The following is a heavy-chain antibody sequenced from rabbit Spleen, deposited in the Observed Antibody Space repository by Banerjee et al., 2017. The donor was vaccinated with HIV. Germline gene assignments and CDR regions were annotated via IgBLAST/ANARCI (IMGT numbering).Heavy chain of an antibody. CDR2: IYTSSGDT. CDR3: ARDLVGVIGWNFYL. D-gene: IGHD1-1*01. V-gene: IGHV1S40*01. J-gene: IGHJ4*01. Sequence: QSLEESGGDLVKPGASLTLTCTASGFSFSSNYYMCWVRQAPGKGLEWIGCIYTSSGDTAYASWAKGRFTMSRTSSTTVTLRMTSLTAADTATYFCARDLVGVIGWNFYLWGQGTLVTVS. CDR1: GFSFSSNYY.